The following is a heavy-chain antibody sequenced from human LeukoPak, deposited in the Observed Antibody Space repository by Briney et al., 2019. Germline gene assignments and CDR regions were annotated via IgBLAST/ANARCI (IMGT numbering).Heavy chain of an antibody. V-gene: IGHV4-39*07. D-gene: IGHD5-12*01. Sequence: SETLSLTCTVSGGSISNSLYYWDWIRQPPGQGLEWIGSIYYNGSPYYSASLKSRVTISVDTSKNEFSLRLSSVTAADTAVYYCARSGGYSGYLTYLGQGTLVTVSS. CDR3: ARSGGYSGYLTY. J-gene: IGHJ4*02. CDR1: GGSISNSLYY. CDR2: IYYNGSP.